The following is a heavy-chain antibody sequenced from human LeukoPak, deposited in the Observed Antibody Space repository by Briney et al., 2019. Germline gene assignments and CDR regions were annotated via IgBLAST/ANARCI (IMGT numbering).Heavy chain of an antibody. CDR3: AKANSITTFGVISPVDY. V-gene: IGHV3-23*01. CDR2: ISGSGGSP. CDR1: GFTFSSYG. D-gene: IGHD3-3*01. J-gene: IGHJ4*02. Sequence: GGTLRLSCAASGFTFSSYGMSWVRQAPGKGLEWVSAISGSGGSPYYADSVKGRFTISRDNSKNTLYLQMNSLRAEDTAVYYCAKANSITTFGVISPVDYWGQGTLVTVSS.